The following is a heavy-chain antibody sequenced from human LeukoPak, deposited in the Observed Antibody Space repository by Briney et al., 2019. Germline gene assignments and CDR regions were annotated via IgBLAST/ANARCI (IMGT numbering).Heavy chain of an antibody. D-gene: IGHD4-17*01. Sequence: VASVEVSCKASGYTFTSYGISWVRQAPGQGLEGMGWISAYNGNTNYAQKLQGRVTMTTDTSTSTAYMELRSLRSDDTAVYYCAHTYGDYPTANGAFDIWGQGTMVTVSS. CDR2: ISAYNGNT. CDR3: AHTYGDYPTANGAFDI. CDR1: GYTFTSYG. V-gene: IGHV1-18*01. J-gene: IGHJ3*02.